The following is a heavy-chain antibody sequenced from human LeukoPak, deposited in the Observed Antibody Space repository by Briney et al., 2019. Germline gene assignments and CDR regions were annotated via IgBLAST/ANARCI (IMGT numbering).Heavy chain of an antibody. Sequence: GRSLGLSCAASGFTFSSYGMHWVRQAPGKGLEWVAVIWYDGSNKYYADSVKGRFTISRDNSKNTLYLQMNSLRAEDTAVYYCARTGYSSGWSFDDAFDIWGQGTMVTVSS. J-gene: IGHJ3*02. V-gene: IGHV3-33*01. CDR3: ARTGYSSGWSFDDAFDI. CDR2: IWYDGSNK. D-gene: IGHD6-19*01. CDR1: GFTFSSYG.